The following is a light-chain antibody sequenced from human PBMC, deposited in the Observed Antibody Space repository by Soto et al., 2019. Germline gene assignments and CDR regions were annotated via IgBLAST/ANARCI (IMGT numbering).Light chain of an antibody. CDR3: QQTYSTPPLT. CDR2: AAS. V-gene: IGKV1-39*01. Sequence: DIQMTQSPSSLSASVGDRVTITCRASQSITTYLNWYQQKPGTAPKLLIYAASSLESGVPSRFSGSGSGTDFTLIIRSLQPEDFATYFCQQTYSTPPLTFGGGTKVEIK. CDR1: QSITTY. J-gene: IGKJ4*01.